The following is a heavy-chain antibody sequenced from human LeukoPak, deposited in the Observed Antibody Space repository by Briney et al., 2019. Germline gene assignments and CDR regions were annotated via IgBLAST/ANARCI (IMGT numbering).Heavy chain of an antibody. Sequence: QPGGSLRLSCAASGFTFSSYAMHWVRQAPGKGLEWVAVISYDGSNKYYADSVKGRFTISRDNSKNTLYLQMNSLRAEDTAVYYCARGAGLRFLEWLPGGDAFDIWGQGTMVTVSS. CDR2: ISYDGSNK. CDR3: ARGAGLRFLEWLPGGDAFDI. J-gene: IGHJ3*02. CDR1: GFTFSSYA. D-gene: IGHD3-3*01. V-gene: IGHV3-30-3*01.